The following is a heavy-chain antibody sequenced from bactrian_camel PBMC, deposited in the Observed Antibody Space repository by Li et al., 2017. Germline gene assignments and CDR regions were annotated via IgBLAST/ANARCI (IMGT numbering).Heavy chain of an antibody. CDR2: ISSDDSK. CDR1: GYTNNPNC. V-gene: IGHV3S53*01. D-gene: IGHD2*01. CDR3: AATKNSGLWWVDLCLDFEY. J-gene: IGHJ4*01. Sequence: HVQLVESGGGSVKAGGSLRLSCVGSGYTNNPNCMGWFRQAPGEQREGVAVISSDDSKDYADSEMGRFAISKDDAKNTLYLQMDSLKPEDTAMYYCAATKNSGLWWVDLCLDFEYWGRGTQVTVSS.